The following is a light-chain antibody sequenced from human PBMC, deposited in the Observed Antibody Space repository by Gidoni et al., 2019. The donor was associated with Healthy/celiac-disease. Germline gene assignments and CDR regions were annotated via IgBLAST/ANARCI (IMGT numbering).Light chain of an antibody. V-gene: IGKV3-20*01. CDR1: QSVSSSY. CDR2: GAS. Sequence: ERVLTQCPGTLALSPGERATLSSRASQSVSSSYLAWYQQHPGPAPRLLIYGASSRATGIPDRFSGCGSGTDFTLTISRLEPETFAVYYCQQYGSSPLTFGPGTKVDIK. CDR3: QQYGSSPLT. J-gene: IGKJ3*01.